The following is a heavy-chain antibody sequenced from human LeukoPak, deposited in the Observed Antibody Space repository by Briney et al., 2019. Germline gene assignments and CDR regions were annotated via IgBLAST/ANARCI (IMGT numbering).Heavy chain of an antibody. CDR3: ARGYYYGSGTRFDP. V-gene: IGHV4-4*02. CDR1: GGSISSSNW. J-gene: IGHJ5*02. CDR2: IYHSGST. Sequence: SGALSLTCAVSGGSISSSNWWSWVRQPPGKGLEWIGEIYHSGSTNYNPSLKSRVTISVDKSKNQFSLKLSSVTAADTAVYYCARGYYYGSGTRFDPWGQGTLVTVFS. D-gene: IGHD3-10*01.